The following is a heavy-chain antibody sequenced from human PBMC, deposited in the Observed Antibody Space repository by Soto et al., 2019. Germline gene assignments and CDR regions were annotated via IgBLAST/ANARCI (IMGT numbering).Heavy chain of an antibody. V-gene: IGHV3-74*01. D-gene: IGHD4-17*01. CDR2: INSDGSST. CDR1: GFTFSSYW. J-gene: IGHJ5*02. Sequence: EVQLVESGGGLVQPGGSLRLSCAASGFTFSSYWMHWVRQAPGKGLVWVSRINSDGSSTSYADSVKGRFTISRDNAKNTLYRQMNSLSAEDTAVYYCAKGGDVDYVRDRDWFDPWGQGTLVTVSS. CDR3: AKGGDVDYVRDRDWFDP.